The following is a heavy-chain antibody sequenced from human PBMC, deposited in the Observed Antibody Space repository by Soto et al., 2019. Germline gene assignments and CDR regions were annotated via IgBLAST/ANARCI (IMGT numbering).Heavy chain of an antibody. CDR3: ARVPGNGYNSFYYGMDV. J-gene: IGHJ6*02. D-gene: IGHD5-12*01. CDR2: IWYDGSNK. CDR1: GFTFSSYG. V-gene: IGHV3-33*01. Sequence: QVQLVESGGGVVQPGRSLRLSCAASGFTFSSYGMHWVRQAPGKGLEWVAVIWYDGSNKYYADSVKGRFTISSDNSKNTLYLQMNSLRAEDTAVYYCARVPGNGYNSFYYGMDVWGQGTTVTVSS.